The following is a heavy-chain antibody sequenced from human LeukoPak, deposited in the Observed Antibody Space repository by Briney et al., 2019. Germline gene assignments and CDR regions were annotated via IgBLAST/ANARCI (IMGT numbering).Heavy chain of an antibody. D-gene: IGHD3-3*01. V-gene: IGHV3-7*01. CDR2: IRQDGGQT. CDR3: ARAGRAYYDFWSGYLPCDY. CDR1: ELTFSGYW. J-gene: IGHJ4*02. Sequence: GGSLRLSCAASELTFSGYWMNWVRQAPGKGLQWVGNIRQDGGQTHYSDSVKGRFTISRDNAKRSLYLQMNSLRPEDTAVYYCARAGRAYYDFWSGYLPCDYWGQGTLVTVSS.